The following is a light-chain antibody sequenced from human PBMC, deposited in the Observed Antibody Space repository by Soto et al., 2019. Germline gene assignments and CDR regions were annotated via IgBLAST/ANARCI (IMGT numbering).Light chain of an antibody. V-gene: IGKV1-9*01. CDR2: APS. J-gene: IGKJ1*01. CDR1: QGIGNS. Sequence: DIQLTQSPSFLSASLGDSVTITCRASQGIGNSLAWYQQQPGKAPKLLMYAPSTLQSGVPSRFSGSGSGAEFTLTINSLQAEDSATYYCLPVKSYPWTFGQGTKVEI. CDR3: LPVKSYPWT.